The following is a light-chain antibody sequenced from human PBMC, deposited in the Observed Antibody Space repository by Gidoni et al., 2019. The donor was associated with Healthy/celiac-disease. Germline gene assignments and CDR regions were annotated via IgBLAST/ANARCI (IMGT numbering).Light chain of an antibody. CDR3: QAWDSSTEV. CDR1: KLGDKY. Sequence: SYELTQPPSVSVSPGQTASFTCSGDKLGDKYACWYQPKPGQSPVLVIYQDSKRASGIPERFSGSHSGNTATLTISGTQAMDEADYYCQAWDSSTEVFGTGTKVTVL. V-gene: IGLV3-1*01. J-gene: IGLJ1*01. CDR2: QDS.